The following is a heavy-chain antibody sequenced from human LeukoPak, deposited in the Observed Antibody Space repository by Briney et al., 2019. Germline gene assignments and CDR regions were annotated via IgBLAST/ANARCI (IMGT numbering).Heavy chain of an antibody. D-gene: IGHD5-18*01. CDR1: GFTFSSYS. J-gene: IGHJ5*02. CDR3: ARADTAILRFDP. CDR2: ISSSSSYI. V-gene: IGHV3-21*01. Sequence: GGSLRLSCAASGFTFSSYSMNWVRQAPGKGLEWVSYISSSSSYIYYADSVKGRFTISRDNAKNSLYLQMNSLRAEDTAVYYCARADTAILRFDPWGQGTLVTVSS.